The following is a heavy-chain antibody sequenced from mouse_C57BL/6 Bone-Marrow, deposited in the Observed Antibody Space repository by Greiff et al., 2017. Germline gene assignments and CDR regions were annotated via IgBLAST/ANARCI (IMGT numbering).Heavy chain of an antibody. D-gene: IGHD1-1*01. Sequence: VQLQQSGAELVRPGASVTLSCKASGYTFTDYEMHWVKQTPVHGLEWIGAIDPETGGTAYNQKFKGKAILTADNSSSTAYMEHSSLSSEDSAVSDGTRCYGSSYDWYFYGWCTGTTVTVSS. CDR2: IDPETGGT. CDR1: GYTFTDYE. CDR3: TRCYGSSYDWYFYG. J-gene: IGHJ1*03. V-gene: IGHV1-15*01.